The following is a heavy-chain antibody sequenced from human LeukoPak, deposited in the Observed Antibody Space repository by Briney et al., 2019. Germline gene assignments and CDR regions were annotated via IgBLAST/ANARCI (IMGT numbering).Heavy chain of an antibody. D-gene: IGHD6-19*01. J-gene: IGHJ4*02. CDR2: IIPIFGTA. CDR1: GGTFSSYA. Sequence: ASVKVSCKASGGTFSSYAISWVRQAPGQGLEWMGGIIPIFGTANYAQKFQGRVTLTPDESTSTAYMELSSLRSEDTAVYYCAIHSSGWGRVYWGQGTLVTVSS. V-gene: IGHV1-69*13. CDR3: AIHSSGWGRVY.